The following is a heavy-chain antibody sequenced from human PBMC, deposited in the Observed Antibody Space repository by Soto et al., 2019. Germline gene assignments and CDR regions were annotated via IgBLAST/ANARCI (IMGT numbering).Heavy chain of an antibody. CDR2: ISAHTGSS. J-gene: IGHJ3*01. V-gene: IGHV1-18*01. Sequence: QAQLVQSGAEVKKPRASVKVSCKASGYTFTSSGMSWVRQAPGQGLEWMGWISAHTGSSEYAQRFQGRVTMTTDRSTSTAYMELRSLRSDDTAVYYCARAFFYQGSDSRGYSFDAFDFWGPGTLVTVSS. CDR3: ARAFFYQGSDSRGYSFDAFDF. D-gene: IGHD3-22*01. CDR1: GYTFTSSG.